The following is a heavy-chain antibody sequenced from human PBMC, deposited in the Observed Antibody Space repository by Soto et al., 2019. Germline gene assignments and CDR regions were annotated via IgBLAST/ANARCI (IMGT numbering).Heavy chain of an antibody. CDR1: GFTFSSYA. CDR2: ISGSGGST. V-gene: IGHV3-23*01. D-gene: IGHD3-3*01. Sequence: GGSLRLSCAASGFTFSSYAMSWVRQAPGKGLEWVSAISGSGGSTYYADSVKGRFTISRDNSKNTLYLQMNSLRAEDTAVYYCAKDMIGLRFLEWLTFDIWGQGTMVTVSS. J-gene: IGHJ3*02. CDR3: AKDMIGLRFLEWLTFDI.